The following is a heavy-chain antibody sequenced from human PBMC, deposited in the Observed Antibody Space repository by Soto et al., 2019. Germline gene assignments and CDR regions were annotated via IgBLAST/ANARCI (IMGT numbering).Heavy chain of an antibody. D-gene: IGHD2-2*01. CDR2: INGDGSDI. CDR3: ARDQSTGDWFDV. J-gene: IGHJ5*02. Sequence: EVQLVQSGGGLVQPGGSPRLSCGASGFAFSNYWMHWVRQVPGKGLVWVSRINGDGSDIKYADSVKGRFTISRDNTKNTVYLQMNSLRAEDTAVYYCARDQSTGDWFDVWGQGTVVTVSS. V-gene: IGHV3-74*03. CDR1: GFAFSNYW.